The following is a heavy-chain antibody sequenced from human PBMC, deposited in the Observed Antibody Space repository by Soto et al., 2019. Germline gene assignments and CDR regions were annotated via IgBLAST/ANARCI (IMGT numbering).Heavy chain of an antibody. J-gene: IGHJ4*02. Sequence: PGESLKISCKGSGYSFTSYWISWVRQMPGKGLEWMGRIDPSDSYTNYSPSFQGHVTISADKSISTAYLQWSSLKASDTAMYYCARGPKGALRHFDYWGQGTLVTVSS. CDR3: ARGPKGALRHFDY. V-gene: IGHV5-10-1*01. D-gene: IGHD5-12*01. CDR1: GYSFTSYW. CDR2: IDPSDSYT.